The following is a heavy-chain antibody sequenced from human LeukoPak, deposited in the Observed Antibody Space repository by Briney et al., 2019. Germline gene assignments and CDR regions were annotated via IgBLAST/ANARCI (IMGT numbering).Heavy chain of an antibody. CDR1: GGSISRDY. V-gene: IGHV4-59*01. Sequence: SSETLSLTCTVSGGSISRDYWSWIRQLPGKGLEWVGYIYYSGITNYNPSLKSRVTISVDASKNQFSLKLTSVTAADTAVYYCARAGPPGVAGILDFWGQGTLVTVSS. CDR3: ARAGPPGVAGILDF. J-gene: IGHJ4*02. D-gene: IGHD1-14*01. CDR2: IYYSGIT.